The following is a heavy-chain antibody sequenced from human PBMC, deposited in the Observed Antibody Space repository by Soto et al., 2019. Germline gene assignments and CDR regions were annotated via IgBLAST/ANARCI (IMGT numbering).Heavy chain of an antibody. CDR3: VRDYGSGSYRGGYRGSSMDV. V-gene: IGHV3-30*04. Sequence: GGSLRLSCVASGFTFSSYAIHWVRQGPGKGLEWVALISYDGSDKYYADSVKGRFTSSRDNSKSTLNLQMNSLSAEDTAVYYCVRDYGSGSYRGGYRGSSMDVWGQGTTVTVSS. CDR1: GFTFSSYA. D-gene: IGHD3-10*01. CDR2: ISYDGSDK. J-gene: IGHJ6*02.